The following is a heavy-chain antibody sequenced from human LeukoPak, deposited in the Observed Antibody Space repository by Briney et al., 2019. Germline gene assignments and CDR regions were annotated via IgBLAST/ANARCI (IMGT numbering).Heavy chain of an antibody. V-gene: IGHV4-61*02. D-gene: IGHD6-19*01. J-gene: IGHJ6*03. Sequence: PSQTLSLTCTVSGGSISSGSYYWSWIRQPAGKGLEWIGRIYTSGGTNYNPSLKSRVTISVDTSKNQFSLKLSSVTAADTAVYYCARDRDIAVAGTGYYYYYMDVWGKGTTVTVSS. CDR2: IYTSGGT. CDR3: ARDRDIAVAGTGYYYYYMDV. CDR1: GGSISSGSYY.